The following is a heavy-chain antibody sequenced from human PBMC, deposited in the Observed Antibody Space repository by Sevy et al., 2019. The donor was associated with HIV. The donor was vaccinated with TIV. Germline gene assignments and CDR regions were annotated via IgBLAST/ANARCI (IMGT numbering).Heavy chain of an antibody. J-gene: IGHJ6*02. D-gene: IGHD2-2*01. CDR2: TIPIFGTA. Sequence: ASVKVSCKASGGTVSSYAISWVRQAPGQGLEWMGGTIPIFGTANYAQKFQGRVTITADESTSTAYMELSSLRSEDTAVYYCARCSSTSCYDGGFYYYYGMDVWGQWTTVTVSS. CDR1: GGTVSSYA. V-gene: IGHV1-69*13. CDR3: ARCSSTSCYDGGFYYYYGMDV.